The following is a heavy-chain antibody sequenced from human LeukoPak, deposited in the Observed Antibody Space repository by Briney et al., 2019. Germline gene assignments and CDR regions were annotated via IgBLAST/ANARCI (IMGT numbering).Heavy chain of an antibody. J-gene: IGHJ4*02. D-gene: IGHD4-17*01. CDR1: GGSFSGYY. V-gene: IGHV4-34*01. CDR2: INHSGST. CDR3: AREREGPYGYLDY. Sequence: SETLSFTCAVYGGSFSGYYWSWLRQPPGKGLEWIGDINHSGSTNYNPSLKSRATISVDTSKNQFSLKLSSVPAADTAVYYCAREREGPYGYLDYWGQGILVTVSS.